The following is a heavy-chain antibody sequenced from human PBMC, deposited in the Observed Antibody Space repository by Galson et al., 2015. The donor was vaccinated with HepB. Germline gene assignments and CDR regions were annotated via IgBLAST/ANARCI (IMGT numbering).Heavy chain of an antibody. J-gene: IGHJ3*01. V-gene: IGHV3-23*01. CDR2: ISANGRTT. CDR1: GFIFSSYA. CDR3: ARGGWFGNAFDV. Sequence: LRLSCAASGFIFSSYAMSWVRQAPGKGLEWVSTISANGRTTYYADSVKGRFTISRDHSKNTMYLQMNSLRAEDTAVYYCARGGWFGNAFDVWGQGTLVTVSS. D-gene: IGHD3-10*01.